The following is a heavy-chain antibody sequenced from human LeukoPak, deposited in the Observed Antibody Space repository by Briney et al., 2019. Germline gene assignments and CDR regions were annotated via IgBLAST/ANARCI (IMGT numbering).Heavy chain of an antibody. CDR2: IYPRDSDT. V-gene: IGHV5-51*01. CDR3: AAASGDQAFDI. CDR1: GYMFTNYW. D-gene: IGHD2-21*01. Sequence: GESLKISCKGSGYMFTNYWIAWVRQMPGKGLEWMGVIYPRDSDTKYSPSFQGQVTMSVDKSINTAYLQWSSLKASDTAMYYCAAASGDQAFDIWGQGTMVTVSS. J-gene: IGHJ3*02.